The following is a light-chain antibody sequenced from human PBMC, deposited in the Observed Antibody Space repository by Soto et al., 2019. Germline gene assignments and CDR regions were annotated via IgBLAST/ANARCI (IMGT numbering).Light chain of an antibody. CDR3: LQKYFYPFT. J-gene: IGKJ3*01. V-gene: IGKV1-6*01. CDR1: QGIRNA. Sequence: AIQMTQSPSSLSASVGDRVTITCRASQGIRNALDWFQQKPGKAPKLLIYAASNLQSGVPARFSGSGSGTVFTLTISSLQPEDFATYYCLQKYFYPFTFGPGTKVDIK. CDR2: AAS.